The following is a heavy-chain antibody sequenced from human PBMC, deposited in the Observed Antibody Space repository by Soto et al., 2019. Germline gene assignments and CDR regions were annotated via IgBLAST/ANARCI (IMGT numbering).Heavy chain of an antibody. J-gene: IGHJ6*02. CDR1: GGSVSSNYYS. V-gene: IGHV4-39*01. Sequence: LQLQESGPGLVKPSETLSLTCTVSGGSVSSNYYSWGWIRQSPGKGLEWIGTIYSNEDTHYNPSPXXGVTISVYTSMXXXSXXLRSVTAAGTAVYYCARLNAYCLGTSCHGYYGMDVWGQWSTVTVSS. D-gene: IGHD2-21*01. CDR2: IYSNEDT. CDR3: ARLNAYCLGTSCHGYYGMDV.